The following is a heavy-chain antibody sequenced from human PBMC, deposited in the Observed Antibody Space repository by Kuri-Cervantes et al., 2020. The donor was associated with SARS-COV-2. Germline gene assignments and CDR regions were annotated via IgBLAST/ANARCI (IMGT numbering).Heavy chain of an antibody. CDR2: IYHSGST. CDR3: ARVPIAAPEY. V-gene: IGHV4-38-2*01. D-gene: IGHD6-13*01. Sequence: LSLTCAVSGYSSSVGYYWAWIRQPPGKGLEWIGSIYHSGSTYYNPSLKSRVTISVDTSKNQFSLKLSSVTAADTAVYYCARVPIAAPEYWGQGTLVTVSS. J-gene: IGHJ4*02. CDR1: GYSSSVGYY.